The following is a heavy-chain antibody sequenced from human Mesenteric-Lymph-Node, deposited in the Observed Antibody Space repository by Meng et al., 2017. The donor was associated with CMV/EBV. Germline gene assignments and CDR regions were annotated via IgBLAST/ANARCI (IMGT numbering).Heavy chain of an antibody. CDR1: GFIFGSYW. CDR3: ARAQFDL. J-gene: IGHJ4*02. Sequence: LRLSCAASGFIFGSYWMLWVRQVPGKGLVWVSRINSDGTITNYADSVKGRFTISRDNARDTLYLQMNSLRVDDTAVYYCARAQFDLWGQGTLVTVSS. CDR2: INSDGTIT. V-gene: IGHV3-74*01.